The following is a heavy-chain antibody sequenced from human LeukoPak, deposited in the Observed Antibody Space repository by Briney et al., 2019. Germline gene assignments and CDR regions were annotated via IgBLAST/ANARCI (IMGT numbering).Heavy chain of an antibody. D-gene: IGHD2-2*01. CDR3: ARPPRVVPAPDY. J-gene: IGHJ4*02. CDR2: IKQDGSEK. Sequence: PGGSLRLSCAASGFTFSSYWMSWVRQAPGKGLEWAANIKQDGSEKYYVDSVKGRFTISRDNAKNSLFLQMNSLRGEDTAVYYCARPPRVVPAPDYWGQGTLSPSPQ. CDR1: GFTFSSYW. V-gene: IGHV3-7*01.